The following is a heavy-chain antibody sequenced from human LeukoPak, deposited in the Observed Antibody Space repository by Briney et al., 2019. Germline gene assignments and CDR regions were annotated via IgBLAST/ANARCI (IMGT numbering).Heavy chain of an antibody. J-gene: IGHJ3*02. CDR2: ISSSSSTI. D-gene: IGHD3-3*01. Sequence: RTGGSLRLSCAASGFTFSTYNMNWVRQAPGKGLEWVSYISSSSSTIYYADSVKGRFTISRDNAKNSLYLQMNSLRAEDTAVYYCARDLGKFSDFWSGNDAFDIWGQGTMVTVSS. CDR1: GFTFSTYN. CDR3: ARDLGKFSDFWSGNDAFDI. V-gene: IGHV3-48*04.